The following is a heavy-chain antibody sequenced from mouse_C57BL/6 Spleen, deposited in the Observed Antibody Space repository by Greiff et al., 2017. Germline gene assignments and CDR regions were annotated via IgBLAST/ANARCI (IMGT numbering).Heavy chain of an antibody. D-gene: IGHD2-2*01. CDR3: ARGGYGYDSYFDY. CDR1: GYTFTSYT. V-gene: IGHV1-4*01. Sequence: QVQLKESGAELARPGASVKMSCKASGYTFTSYTMHWVKQRPGQGLEWIGYINPSSGYTKYNQKFKDKATLTADKSSSTAYMQLSSLTSADSAVYYCARGGYGYDSYFDYWGQGTTLTVSS. CDR2: INPSSGYT. J-gene: IGHJ2*01.